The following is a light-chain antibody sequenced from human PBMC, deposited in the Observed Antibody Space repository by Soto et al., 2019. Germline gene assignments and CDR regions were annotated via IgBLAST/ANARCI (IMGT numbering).Light chain of an antibody. CDR3: QQLNSYPLT. CDR1: QALSGY. CDR2: AAS. J-gene: IGKJ4*01. V-gene: IGKV1-9*01. Sequence: DIQLTQSPSFLSASVGDRVTITCRASQALSGYLAWYQQKPGKAPNLLIYAASTLQSGVPSRFSGSGSGTEFTLTISSLQPEDFATYYCQQLNSYPLTFGGGTKVEIK.